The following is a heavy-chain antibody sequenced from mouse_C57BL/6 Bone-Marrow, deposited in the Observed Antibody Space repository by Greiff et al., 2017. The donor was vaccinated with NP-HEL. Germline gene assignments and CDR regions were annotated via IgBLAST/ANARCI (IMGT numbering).Heavy chain of an antibody. D-gene: IGHD1-1*01. J-gene: IGHJ4*01. V-gene: IGHV1-53*01. CDR2: INPSNGGT. CDR1: GYTFTSYW. CDR3: AREDYGSSFYYAMDY. Sequence: QVQLQQPGTELVKPGASVKLSCKASGYTFTSYWMHWVQQRPGQGLEWIGNINPSNGGTNYNEKFKSKATLTVDKSSSTAYMQLSSLTSEDSAVYYGAREDYGSSFYYAMDYWGQGTSVTVSS.